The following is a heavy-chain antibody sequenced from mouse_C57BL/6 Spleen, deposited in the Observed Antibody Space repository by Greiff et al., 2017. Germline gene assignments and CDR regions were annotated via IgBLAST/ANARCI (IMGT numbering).Heavy chain of an antibody. CDR3: ARSRGSSYEDY. D-gene: IGHD1-1*01. J-gene: IGHJ2*01. CDR2: IYPRSGNT. Sequence: VQLQESGAELARPGASVKLSCKASGYTFTSYGISWVKQRTGQGLEWIGEIYPRSGNTYYNEKFKGKATLTADKSSSTAYMELRSLTSEDSAVYFCARSRGSSYEDYWGQGTTLTVSS. CDR1: GYTFTSYG. V-gene: IGHV1-81*01.